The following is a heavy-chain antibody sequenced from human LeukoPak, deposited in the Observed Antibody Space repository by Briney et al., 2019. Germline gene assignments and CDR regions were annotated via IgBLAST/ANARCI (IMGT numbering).Heavy chain of an antibody. CDR1: GVSISSSNSY. D-gene: IGHD3-16*01. CDR3: ARVKDPGGYYYYYYMDI. Sequence: PSETLSLTCTVSGVSISSSNSYWGWIRQPPGKGLEWIGSIYYSGNTYYNASLKSQVSISIDTSKNQFSLRLTSVTAADTAVYYCARVKDPGGYYYYYYMDIWGKGNTVTVSS. CDR2: IYYSGNT. J-gene: IGHJ6*03. V-gene: IGHV4-39*01.